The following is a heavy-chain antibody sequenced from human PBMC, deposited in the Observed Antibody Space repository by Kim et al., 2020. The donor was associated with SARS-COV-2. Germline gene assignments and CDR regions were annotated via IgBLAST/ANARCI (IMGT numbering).Heavy chain of an antibody. J-gene: IGHJ2*01. D-gene: IGHD2-15*01. CDR3: AAGLVERGYWYFDL. CDR2: IIPILGIA. Sequence: SVKVSCKASGGTFSSYTISWVRQAPGQGLEWMGRIIPILGIANYAQKFQGRVTITADKSTSTAYMELSSLRSEDTAVYYCAAGLVERGYWYFDLWGRGTLVTVSS. V-gene: IGHV1-69*02. CDR1: GGTFSSYT.